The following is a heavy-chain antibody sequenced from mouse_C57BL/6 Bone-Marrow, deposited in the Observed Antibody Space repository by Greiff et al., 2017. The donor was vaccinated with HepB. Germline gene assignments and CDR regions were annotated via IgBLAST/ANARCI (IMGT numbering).Heavy chain of an antibody. D-gene: IGHD2-3*01. J-gene: IGHJ2*01. V-gene: IGHV14-4*01. CDR1: GFNIKDDY. CDR2: IDPENGDT. CDR3: TTYVYDGYPYYFDY. Sequence: VQLKESGAELVRPGASVKLSCTASGFNIKDDYMHWVKQRPEQGLEWIGWIDPENGDTEDASKFQGKATITADTSSNTAYLQLSSLTSEDTAVYYCTTYVYDGYPYYFDYWGQGTTLTVSS.